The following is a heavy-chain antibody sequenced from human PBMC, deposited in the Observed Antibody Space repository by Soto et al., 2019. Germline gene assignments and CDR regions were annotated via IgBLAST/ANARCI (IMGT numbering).Heavy chain of an antibody. CDR2: IIPIFGTA. CDR1: GGTFSSYA. D-gene: IGHD3-22*01. J-gene: IGHJ4*02. V-gene: IGHV1-69*06. Sequence: VASVKVSCKASGGTFSSYAISWVRQAPGQGLEWMGGIIPIFGTANYAQKFQGRVTITADKSTSTAYMELSSLRSEDTAVYYCACQHESYYYDSSGYYTPLYIWGQGTLVTVSS. CDR3: ACQHESYYYDSSGYYTPLYI.